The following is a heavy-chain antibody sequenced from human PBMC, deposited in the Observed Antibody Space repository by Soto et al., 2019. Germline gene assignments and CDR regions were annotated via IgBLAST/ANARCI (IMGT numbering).Heavy chain of an antibody. V-gene: IGHV4-39*01. J-gene: IGHJ4*02. Sequence: SETLYLTCTVSGGSISSSSYYWGWIRQPPGKGLEWIGSIYYSGSTYYNPSLKSRVTISVDTSKNQFSLKLSSVTAADTAVYYCARLGWAAMVGFDYWGQGTQVTVSS. CDR3: ARLGWAAMVGFDY. D-gene: IGHD5-18*01. CDR2: IYYSGST. CDR1: GGSISSSSYY.